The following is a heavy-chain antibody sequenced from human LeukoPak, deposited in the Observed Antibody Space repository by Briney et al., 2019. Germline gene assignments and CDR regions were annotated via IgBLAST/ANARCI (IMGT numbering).Heavy chain of an antibody. J-gene: IGHJ6*02. CDR1: GGTFSSYA. Sequence: ASVKVSCKASGGTFSSYAISWVRQAPGQGLEWMGGIIPIFGTANYAQKFQGRVTITADESTSTAYMELSSLRSEDTAVYYCASTYYYDSSGYSRLDYYYGMDVWGQGTTVTVS. CDR2: IIPIFGTA. CDR3: ASTYYYDSSGYSRLDYYYGMDV. V-gene: IGHV1-69*13. D-gene: IGHD3-22*01.